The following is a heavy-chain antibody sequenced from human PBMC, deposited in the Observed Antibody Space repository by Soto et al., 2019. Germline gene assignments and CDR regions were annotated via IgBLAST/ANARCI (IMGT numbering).Heavy chain of an antibody. V-gene: IGHV4-59*01. CDR3: AGSQVGAILSLGD. CDR1: GGSISSYY. D-gene: IGHD1-26*01. J-gene: IGHJ4*02. CDR2: IYYSGST. Sequence: SETLSLTCTVSGGSISSYYWSWIQQPPGKGLEWIGYIYYSGSTNYNPSLKSRVTISVDTSKNQYSLKLSSVTAADTAVYYCAGSQVGAILSLGDWGQGTLVTVSS.